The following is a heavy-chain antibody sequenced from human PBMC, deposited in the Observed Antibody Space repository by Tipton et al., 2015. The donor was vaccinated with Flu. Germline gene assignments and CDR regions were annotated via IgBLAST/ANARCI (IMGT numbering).Heavy chain of an antibody. D-gene: IGHD3-3*01. CDR2: IYYSGST. CDR3: ARVLEDDFWSGYYKGYYYYGMGV. Sequence: TLSLTCTVSGGSISSYYWSWIRQPPGKGLEWIGYIYYSGSTNYNPSLKSRVTISVDTSKNQFSLKLSSVTAADTAVYYCARVLEDDFWSGYYKGYYYYGMGVWGQGTTVTVSS. CDR1: GGSISSYY. V-gene: IGHV4-59*01. J-gene: IGHJ6*02.